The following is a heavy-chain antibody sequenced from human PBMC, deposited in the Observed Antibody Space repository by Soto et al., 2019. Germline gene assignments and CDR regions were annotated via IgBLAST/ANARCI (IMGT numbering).Heavy chain of an antibody. J-gene: IGHJ6*03. CDR1: GFTFSSYW. D-gene: IGHD2-21*02. CDR3: ARAGVTRYYYYYMDV. Sequence: EVQLVESGGGLVQPGGSLRLSCAASGFTFSSYWMSWVRQAPGKGLEWVANIKQDGSEKYYVDSVKGRFTISRDNAKNSLYLQINSLRAEDTAVYYCARAGVTRYYYYYMDVWGKGTTVTVSS. CDR2: IKQDGSEK. V-gene: IGHV3-7*01.